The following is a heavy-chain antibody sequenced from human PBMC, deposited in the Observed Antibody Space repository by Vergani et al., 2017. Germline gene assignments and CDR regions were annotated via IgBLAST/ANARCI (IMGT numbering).Heavy chain of an antibody. CDR2: IWYDGSNK. Sequence: VQLVESGGGLVQPGRSLRLSCAASGFTFSSYGMHWVRQAPGKGLEWVAVIWYDGSNKYYADSVKGRFTISRDNSKNTLYLQMNSLRAEDTAVYYCARELSSDYYYYMDVWGKGTTVTVSS. V-gene: IGHV3-33*01. D-gene: IGHD3-10*01. CDR3: ARELSSDYYYYMDV. CDR1: GFTFSSYG. J-gene: IGHJ6*03.